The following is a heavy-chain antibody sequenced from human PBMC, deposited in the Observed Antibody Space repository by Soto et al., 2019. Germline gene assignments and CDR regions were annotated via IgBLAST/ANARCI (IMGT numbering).Heavy chain of an antibody. CDR3: ARGWYCSGGSCSFRDAFDF. Sequence: ASVKVSCKASGYTFTSYDINWVRQATGQGLEWMGWMNPNSGNTGYAQKFQGRVTMTRNTSISTAYMELSSLRSEDTAVYYCARGWYCSGGSCSFRDAFDFWGQGTMVTVSS. D-gene: IGHD2-15*01. CDR2: MNPNSGNT. V-gene: IGHV1-8*01. CDR1: GYTFTSYD. J-gene: IGHJ3*01.